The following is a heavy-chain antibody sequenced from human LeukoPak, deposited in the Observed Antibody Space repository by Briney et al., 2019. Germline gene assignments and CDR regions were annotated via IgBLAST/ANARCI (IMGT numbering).Heavy chain of an antibody. V-gene: IGHV4-31*03. D-gene: IGHD4-11*01. CDR1: GGSISSGGYY. Sequence: SQTLSLTCTVSGGSISSGGYYWSWIRQHPGKGLEWIGYIYYSGSTYYNPSLKSRVTISVDTSKNQFSLKLSSETAADTAVYYCARGGWSTVATNDIDYWGQGTLVTVSS. CDR2: IYYSGST. J-gene: IGHJ4*02. CDR3: ARGGWSTVATNDIDY.